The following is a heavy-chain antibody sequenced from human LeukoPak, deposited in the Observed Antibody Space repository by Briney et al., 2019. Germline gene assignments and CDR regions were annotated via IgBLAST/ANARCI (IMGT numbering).Heavy chain of an antibody. Sequence: GGSLRLSCAASGFTFSSYAMSWVRQAPGKGLEWVSSFGTRSTSIYHAGSVKGRFAISRDNAKNSLYLQMNSLRAEDTALYYCAREVSEGFDFWGQGTLVTVSS. D-gene: IGHD3-22*01. V-gene: IGHV3-21*01. CDR1: GFTFSSYA. CDR3: AREVSEGFDF. J-gene: IGHJ4*02. CDR2: FGTRSTSI.